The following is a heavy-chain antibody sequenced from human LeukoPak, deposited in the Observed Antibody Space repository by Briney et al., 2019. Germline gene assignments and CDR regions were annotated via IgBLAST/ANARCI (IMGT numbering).Heavy chain of an antibody. V-gene: IGHV4-4*02. J-gene: IGHJ4*02. CDR3: ARTRAPWIQLSHYFDY. CDR1: GGSISSSNW. CDR2: IYHSGST. Sequence: PSETLSLTCAVSGGSISSSNWWSWVRQPPGKGLEWIGEIYHSGSTNYNPSLKSRVTISVDTSKNQFSLKLSSVTAADTAVYYCARTRAPWIQLSHYFDYWGQGTLVTVSS. D-gene: IGHD5-18*01.